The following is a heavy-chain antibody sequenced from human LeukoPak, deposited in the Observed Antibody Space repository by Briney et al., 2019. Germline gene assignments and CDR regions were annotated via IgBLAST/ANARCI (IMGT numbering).Heavy chain of an antibody. D-gene: IGHD4-17*01. J-gene: IGHJ5*02. CDR2: VYHSGT. CDR3: ARSNTVTTSWFDP. Sequence: SETLSLTCTVSGYSIGSGHYWAWIRQPPGKGLEWIGCVYHSGTYYKSSLTSRVTISMDTSKNQFSLKLSSVTAADTAVYYCARSNTVTTSWFDPWGQGTLVTVSS. V-gene: IGHV4-38-2*02. CDR1: GYSIGSGHY.